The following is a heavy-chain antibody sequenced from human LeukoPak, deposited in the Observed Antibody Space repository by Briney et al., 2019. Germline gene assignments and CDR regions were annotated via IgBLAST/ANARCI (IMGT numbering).Heavy chain of an antibody. Sequence: GAPVKVSCKASGGTFSSYAISWVRQAPGQGLEWMGGIIPIFGTANYAQKFQGRVTITADESTSTAYMELSSLRSEDTAVYYCARGRGYCSSTSCLAWFDPWGQGTLVTVSS. CDR3: ARGRGYCSSTSCLAWFDP. J-gene: IGHJ5*02. CDR2: IIPIFGTA. D-gene: IGHD2-2*01. CDR1: GGTFSSYA. V-gene: IGHV1-69*13.